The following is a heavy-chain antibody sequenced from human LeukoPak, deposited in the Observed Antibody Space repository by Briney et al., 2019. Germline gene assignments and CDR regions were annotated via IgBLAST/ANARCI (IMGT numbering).Heavy chain of an antibody. J-gene: IGHJ4*02. V-gene: IGHV3-7*03. Sequence: GGSLRLSCAASGFMFSSYWMTWVRQAPGKGLEWVANIKQDGSEKYYMSSVRGRFTISRDNAKNSLYLQMNNVRAEDTAVYYCAREEVRSFDNWGQGTLVTISS. CDR2: IKQDGSEK. D-gene: IGHD5-24*01. CDR3: AREEVRSFDN. CDR1: GFMFSSYW.